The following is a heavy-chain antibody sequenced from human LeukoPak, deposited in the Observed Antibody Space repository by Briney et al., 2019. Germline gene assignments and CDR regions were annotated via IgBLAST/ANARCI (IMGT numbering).Heavy chain of an antibody. CDR2: ISGSGGST. Sequence: GGSLRLSCAASGFTFSSYAMSWVRQAPGKGLEWVSAISGSGGSTYYADSVKGRFTISRDNSKNTLYLQMNSLRAEDTAVYYCAKAGHFWSGYYYFDYWGQGTLATVSS. V-gene: IGHV3-23*01. J-gene: IGHJ4*02. CDR3: AKAGHFWSGYYYFDY. D-gene: IGHD3-3*02. CDR1: GFTFSSYA.